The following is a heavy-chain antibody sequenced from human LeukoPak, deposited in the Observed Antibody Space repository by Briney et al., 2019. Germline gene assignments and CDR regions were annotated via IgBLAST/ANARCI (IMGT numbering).Heavy chain of an antibody. D-gene: IGHD2-15*01. CDR3: ARDLRKVVVAAYIDY. Sequence: PGGSLRLSCAASGFTFSSYAMHWVRQAPGKGLEWVAVISYDGSNKYYADSVKGRFTISRDNSKNTLYLQMNSLRAEDTAVYYCARDLRKVVVAAYIDYWGQGTLVTVSS. J-gene: IGHJ4*02. CDR2: ISYDGSNK. V-gene: IGHV3-30-3*01. CDR1: GFTFSSYA.